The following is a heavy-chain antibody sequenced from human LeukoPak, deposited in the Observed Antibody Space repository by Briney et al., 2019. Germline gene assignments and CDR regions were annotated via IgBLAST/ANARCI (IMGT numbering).Heavy chain of an antibody. J-gene: IGHJ4*02. V-gene: IGHV3-7*04. CDR3: ARDGYASGSHDY. CDR1: GFTFSSYW. Sequence: GGTLRLSCATSGFTFSSYWMTWVRQAPGTGLEWVANIKEDGSRQHYIDSVKGRFTISRDNAKSSLYLQMNSLRVEDSAVYYCARDGYASGSHDYWGQGTLVTVSS. CDR2: IKEDGSRQ. D-gene: IGHD3-10*01.